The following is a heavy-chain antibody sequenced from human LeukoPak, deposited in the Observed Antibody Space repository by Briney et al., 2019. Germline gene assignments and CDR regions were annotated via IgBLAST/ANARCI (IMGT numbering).Heavy chain of an antibody. CDR2: IYYSGST. J-gene: IGHJ4*02. CDR1: GGSISSSSYY. V-gene: IGHV4-39*07. CDR3: ARVKWARIVGAGIFDY. D-gene: IGHD1-26*01. Sequence: SETLSLTCTVSGGSISSSSYYWGWIRQPPGKGLEWIGSIYYSGSTYYNPSLKSRVTISVDTSKNQFSLKVSSVTAADTAVYYCARVKWARIVGAGIFDYWGQGTLVTVSS.